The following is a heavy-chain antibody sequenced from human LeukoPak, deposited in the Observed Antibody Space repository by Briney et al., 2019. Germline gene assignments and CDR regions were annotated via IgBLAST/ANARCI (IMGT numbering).Heavy chain of an antibody. Sequence: GASVKVSCKASGGTFSSYAISWVRQAPGQGLEWMGGIIPIFGTANYAQKFQGRVTITTDESTSTAYMELSSLRPEDTAVYYCAREGDGLDYVWGSRGNRKDYYYYYMDVWGKGTTVTVSS. D-gene: IGHD3-16*01. CDR2: IIPIFGTA. CDR1: GGTFSSYA. CDR3: AREGDGLDYVWGSRGNRKDYYYYYMDV. V-gene: IGHV1-69*05. J-gene: IGHJ6*03.